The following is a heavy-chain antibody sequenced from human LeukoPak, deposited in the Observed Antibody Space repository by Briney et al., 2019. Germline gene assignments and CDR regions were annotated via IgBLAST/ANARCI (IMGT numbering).Heavy chain of an antibody. V-gene: IGHV3-11*06. J-gene: IGHJ4*02. CDR2: ISSSSSYT. CDR1: GFTFSDYY. D-gene: IGHD2-15*01. CDR3: TREFCSGGSCYSGGY. Sequence: GGSLRLSCAASGFTFSDYYMSWIRQAPGKGLEWVSYISSSSSYTNYADSVKGRFTISRDNAKNSVYLQMNSLRAEDTAVYYCTREFCSGGSCYSGGYWGQGALVTVSS.